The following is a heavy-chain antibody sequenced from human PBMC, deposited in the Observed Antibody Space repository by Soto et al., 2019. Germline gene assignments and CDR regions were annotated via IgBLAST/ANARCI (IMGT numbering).Heavy chain of an antibody. Sequence: PSETLSLTCAVYGGSFSGYYWSWIRQPPGKGLEWIGEINHSGSTNYNPSLKSRVTISVDTSKNQFSLKLSSVTAADTAVYYCARGRGSGGIAARPPRYYYYGMDVWGQGTTVTVSS. CDR3: ARGRGSGGIAARPPRYYYYGMDV. D-gene: IGHD6-6*01. CDR1: GGSFSGYY. CDR2: INHSGST. J-gene: IGHJ6*02. V-gene: IGHV4-34*01.